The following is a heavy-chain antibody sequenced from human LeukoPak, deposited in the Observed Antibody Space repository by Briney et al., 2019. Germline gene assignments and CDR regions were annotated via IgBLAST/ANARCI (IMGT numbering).Heavy chain of an antibody. CDR3: AKGSSGYFVDL. Sequence: PGGSLRLSCAASGFAFSNFDMSWVRQAPGKGLEWVSAISNDGGGTNYADFVKGRFTISRDNSKNTLFLQMNSLRAEDTALYYCAKGSSGYFVDLWGQGTLVTVSS. CDR1: GFAFSNFD. CDR2: ISNDGGGT. D-gene: IGHD3-22*01. J-gene: IGHJ5*02. V-gene: IGHV3-23*01.